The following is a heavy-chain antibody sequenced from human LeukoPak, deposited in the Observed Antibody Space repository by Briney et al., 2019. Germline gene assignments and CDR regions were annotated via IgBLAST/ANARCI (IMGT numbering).Heavy chain of an antibody. CDR3: ARDASKAAALVIGGLRYFPR. V-gene: IGHV1-46*04. CDR1: GYTFTRYY. D-gene: IGHD6-13*01. J-gene: IGHJ1*01. Sequence: ASVPVSCQASGYTFTRYYMHWLRPAPGQGIEWMGIINPSGGSTNYAQKLQGRVTMTRDTSTSTVYMELSSLRSEDTAVYYCARDASKAAALVIGGLRYFPRWGQGTLVTVSS. CDR2: INPSGGST.